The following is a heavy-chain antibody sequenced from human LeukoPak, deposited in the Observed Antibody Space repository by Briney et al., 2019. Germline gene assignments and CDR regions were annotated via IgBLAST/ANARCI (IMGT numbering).Heavy chain of an antibody. Sequence: PSETLSLTCTVSGGPISNYYWSWIRQPPGKGLEWIGYIYYSVSTNYNPSLESRVSMSVQSSKNQVSLKLSSVTAADTAVYYCARLGCSGGSCYDDHWGQGTLVTVSS. J-gene: IGHJ4*02. CDR2: IYYSVST. CDR1: GGPISNYY. D-gene: IGHD2-15*01. CDR3: ARLGCSGGSCYDDH. V-gene: IGHV4-59*08.